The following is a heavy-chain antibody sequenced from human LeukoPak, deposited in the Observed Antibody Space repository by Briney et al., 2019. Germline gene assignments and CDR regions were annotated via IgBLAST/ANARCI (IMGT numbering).Heavy chain of an antibody. D-gene: IGHD6-19*01. Sequence: SETLSLTCTVSGGSISSYYWSWIRQPPGKGLEWIGEINHSGSTNYNPSLKSRVTISVDTSKNQFSLKLSSVTAADTAVYYCARGLRGAVAVHNDYWGQGTLVTVSS. CDR2: INHSGST. CDR3: ARGLRGAVAVHNDY. V-gene: IGHV4-34*01. J-gene: IGHJ4*02. CDR1: GGSISSYY.